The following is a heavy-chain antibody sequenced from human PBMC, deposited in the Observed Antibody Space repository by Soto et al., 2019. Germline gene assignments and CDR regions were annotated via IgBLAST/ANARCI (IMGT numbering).Heavy chain of an antibody. CDR2: ISAYNGNT. Sequence: QVQLEQSGAEVKKPGASVKVSCKASGYTFTSYGISWVRQAPGQGLEWMGWISAYNGNTNYAQKLQGRVTMTTDTSTSTAYMELRSLRSDDTAVYYCARYHGDYYYYYGMDVWGQGTTVTVSS. CDR3: ARYHGDYYYYYGMDV. CDR1: GYTFTSYG. J-gene: IGHJ6*02. D-gene: IGHD4-17*01. V-gene: IGHV1-18*01.